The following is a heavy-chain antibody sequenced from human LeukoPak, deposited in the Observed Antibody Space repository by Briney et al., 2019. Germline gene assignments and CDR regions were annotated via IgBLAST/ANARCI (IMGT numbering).Heavy chain of an antibody. D-gene: IGHD1-26*01. CDR3: VRDRGSYRPIDY. J-gene: IGHJ4*02. Sequence: GGSLRLSCVASGFTFNNYTMRWVRQAPGKGLEWVSSISSSGTYIYYRDSVKGRFTISRDNAENSLYLEMNSLRVEDTAIYYCVRDRGSYRPIDYWGQGTLVTVSS. V-gene: IGHV3-21*01. CDR1: GFTFNNYT. CDR2: ISSSGTYI.